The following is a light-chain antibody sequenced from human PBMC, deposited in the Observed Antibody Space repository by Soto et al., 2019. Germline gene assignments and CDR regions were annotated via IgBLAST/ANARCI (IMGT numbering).Light chain of an antibody. CDR1: SSDVGAYDY. J-gene: IGLJ2*01. CDR2: EVS. Sequence: QSALTQPPSASGFPGQSVTISCTGTSSDVGAYDYVSWYQQHPGKAPKLMIYEVSQRPSGVPDRFSGSKSGNTASLTISGLQAEDEGDYYCSSFAGINNLLFGGGTKLTVL. CDR3: SSFAGINNLL. V-gene: IGLV2-8*01.